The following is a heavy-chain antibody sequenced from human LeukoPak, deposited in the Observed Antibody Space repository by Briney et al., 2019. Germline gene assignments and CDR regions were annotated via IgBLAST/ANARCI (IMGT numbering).Heavy chain of an antibody. J-gene: IGHJ4*02. CDR3: AKSGSGWYLDF. D-gene: IGHD6-19*01. CDR1: GFSFSSYA. CDR2: INYSGDST. V-gene: IGHV3-23*01. Sequence: QPGGSLRLSCAVSGFSFSSYAMIWVRQAPGKGLEWLSGINYSGDSTYYADSVKGRFTISRDNSKNTLYLQMNSLRADDTAVYYCAKSGSGWYLDFWGQGTLVTVYS.